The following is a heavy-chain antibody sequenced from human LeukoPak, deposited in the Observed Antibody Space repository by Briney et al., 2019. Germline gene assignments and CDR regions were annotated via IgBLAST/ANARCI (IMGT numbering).Heavy chain of an antibody. CDR3: VRGDWYFES. Sequence: PGGSLRLSCAASGFNFSDSRMTWVRQAPGKGLQWVANINRDGTEKHFLDSVEGRFTISRDNAKKSLYLQMSSLRPQDTALYICVRGDWYFESWGQGTLVTVSS. CDR2: INRDGTEK. V-gene: IGHV3-7*04. CDR1: GFNFSDSR. J-gene: IGHJ4*02. D-gene: IGHD2-21*01.